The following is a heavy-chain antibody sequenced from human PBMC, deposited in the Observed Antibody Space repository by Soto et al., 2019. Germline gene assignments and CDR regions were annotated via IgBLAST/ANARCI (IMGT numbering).Heavy chain of an antibody. CDR3: ARGYFDSSDYTTNWFDP. Sequence: PGGSLRLSCAASGFTFSSYGMHWVRKAPGKGLEWIGEINHSGSTNYNPSLKSRVTISVDTSKNQFSLKLTSVTAADTALYYCARGYFDSSDYTTNWFDPWGQGTLVTVSS. J-gene: IGHJ5*02. D-gene: IGHD3-22*01. CDR2: INHSGST. CDR1: GFTFSSYG. V-gene: IGHV4-34*01.